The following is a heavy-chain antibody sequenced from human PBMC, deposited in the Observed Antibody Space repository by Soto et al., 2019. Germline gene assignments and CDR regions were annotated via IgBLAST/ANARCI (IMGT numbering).Heavy chain of an antibody. V-gene: IGHV3-7*01. J-gene: IGHJ4*02. CDR1: GFTFSNYW. D-gene: IGHD3-3*01. CDR2: IKQDESEK. Sequence: GGSLRLSCAASGFTFSNYWMTWVRQAPGKGLEWVATIKQDESEKYYVDSLKGRFTISRDNAKNSLYLQMNGLRAEDTAVYYCAREGGYYDYWSGFYTDIWGQGTLVTVSS. CDR3: AREGGYYDYWSGFYTDI.